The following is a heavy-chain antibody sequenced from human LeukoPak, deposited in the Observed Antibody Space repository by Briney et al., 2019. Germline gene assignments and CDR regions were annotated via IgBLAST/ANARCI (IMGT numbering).Heavy chain of an antibody. V-gene: IGHV4-39*07. CDR1: GGPINSGTYY. CDR2: VYYGGST. D-gene: IGHD3-22*01. J-gene: IGHJ4*02. Sequence: SETLSLTCTVSGGPINSGTYYWGWIRQPPGKGLEWIGNVYYGGSTFCNPSLKSRVTMSLDTSKNQFSLMLSSVTAADTAVYYCATNYYDSSGYSDHWGQGTLVTVSS. CDR3: ATNYYDSSGYSDH.